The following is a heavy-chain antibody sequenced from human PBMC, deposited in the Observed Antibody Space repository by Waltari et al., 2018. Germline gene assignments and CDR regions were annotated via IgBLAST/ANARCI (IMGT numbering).Heavy chain of an antibody. CDR2: ISSSSSYI. D-gene: IGHD1-26*01. Sequence: EVQLVESGGGLVKPGGSLRLSCAASGFTFSSYSMNWVRQAPGKGLEWVSSISSSSSYIYYADAVKGRFTISRDNAKNSLYLQMNSLRAEDTAVYYCATDSGSRDDAFDIWGQGTMVTVSS. CDR3: ATDSGSRDDAFDI. CDR1: GFTFSSYS. V-gene: IGHV3-21*01. J-gene: IGHJ3*02.